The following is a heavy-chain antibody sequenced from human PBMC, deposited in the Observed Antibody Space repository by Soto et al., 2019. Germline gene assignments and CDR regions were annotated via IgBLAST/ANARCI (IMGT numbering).Heavy chain of an antibody. CDR2: ISAYNGNT. D-gene: IGHD3-22*01. CDR3: ARGIYYYDSSGYYPDFDY. V-gene: IGHV1-18*01. CDR1: GYTFTSYG. J-gene: IGHJ4*02. Sequence: QVQLVQSGAEVKKPGASVKVSCKASGYTFTSYGISWVRQAPGQGLEWMGWISAYNGNTNYAQKLQGRVTMTTDTATSTAYMELRSLRADDTAVYYCARGIYYYDSSGYYPDFDYWGQGTLVTVSS.